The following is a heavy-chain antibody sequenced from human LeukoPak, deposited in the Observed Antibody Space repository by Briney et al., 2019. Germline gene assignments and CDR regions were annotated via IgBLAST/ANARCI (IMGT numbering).Heavy chain of an antibody. D-gene: IGHD3-3*01. CDR2: IYYSGST. CDR3: ARTSYDFWSGYYAY. CDR1: GGSISSGGYY. J-gene: IGHJ4*02. Sequence: PSQTLSLTCTVSGGSISSGGYYWSWIRQHPGKGLEWLGYIYYSGSTYYNPSLKSRVTISVDTSKNQFSLKLSSVTAADTAVYYCARTSYDFWSGYYAYWGQGTLVTVSS. V-gene: IGHV4-31*03.